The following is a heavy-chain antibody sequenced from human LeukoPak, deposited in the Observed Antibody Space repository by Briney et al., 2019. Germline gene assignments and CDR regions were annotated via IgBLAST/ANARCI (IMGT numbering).Heavy chain of an antibody. CDR1: GFTFDDYA. D-gene: IGHD1-26*01. CDR2: ISWNSGSI. J-gene: IGHJ4*02. Sequence: GGSLRLSCAASGFTFDDYAMYWVRQAPGKGLEWVSGISWNSGSIGYADSVKGRFTISRDNAKNSLYLQMNSLRAEDMALYYCAKGGRGTYYIDYWGQGTLVTVSS. CDR3: AKGGRGTYYIDY. V-gene: IGHV3-9*03.